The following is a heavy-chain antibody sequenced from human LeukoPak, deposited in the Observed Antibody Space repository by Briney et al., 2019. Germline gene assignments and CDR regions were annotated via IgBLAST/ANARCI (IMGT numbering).Heavy chain of an antibody. V-gene: IGHV4-39*01. J-gene: IGHJ3*02. CDR1: GFSINSSDFN. D-gene: IGHD3-3*01. CDR3: ARMFFDFWSHPVNDLFDM. CDR2: MFWSGTA. Sequence: PSETLSLTCRVSGFSINSSDFNWAWIRQPPGKGLEWVGTMFWSGTAYYNPSLESRVSISVDTSKNQFSLNMRSVTAADTAVYYCARMFFDFWSHPVNDLFDMWGQGTMVTVSS.